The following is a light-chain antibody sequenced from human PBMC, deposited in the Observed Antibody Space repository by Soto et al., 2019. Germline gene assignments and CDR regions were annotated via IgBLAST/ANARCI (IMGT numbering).Light chain of an antibody. CDR1: SSDVGGYNY. V-gene: IGLV2-14*01. Sequence: QSALPQPASVSGTPGQSITISCTGTSSDVGGYNYVSWYQQHPGKAPKLMIYDVTNRPSGVSDRFSGSKSGNTASLTISGLQAEDEADYHCSSYTSSRTVVFGTGTKVTVL. CDR2: DVT. CDR3: SSYTSSRTVV. J-gene: IGLJ1*01.